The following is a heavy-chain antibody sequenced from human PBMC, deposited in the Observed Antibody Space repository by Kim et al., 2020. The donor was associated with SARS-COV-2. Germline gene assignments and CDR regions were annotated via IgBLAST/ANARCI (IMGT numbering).Heavy chain of an antibody. J-gene: IGHJ6*02. CDR2: INAGNGNT. V-gene: IGHV1-3*01. Sequence: ASVKVSCKASGYTFTSYAMHWVRQAPGQRLEWMGWINAGNGNTKYSQKFQGRVTITRDTSASTAYMELSSLRSEDTAVYYCARDIITGTTRYYYGMDVWGQGTTVTVSS. CDR1: GYTFTSYA. D-gene: IGHD1-20*01. CDR3: ARDIITGTTRYYYGMDV.